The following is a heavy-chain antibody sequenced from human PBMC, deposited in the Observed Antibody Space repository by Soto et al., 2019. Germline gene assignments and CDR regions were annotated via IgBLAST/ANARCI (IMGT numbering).Heavy chain of an antibody. CDR1: GYSFTSYW. CDR2: IDPSDSYT. CDR3: ARTGGTYYDYYGMDV. J-gene: IGHJ6*01. V-gene: IGHV5-10-1*01. Sequence: EVQLVQSGAEVKKPGESLRISCKGSGYSFTSYWISWVRQMPGKGLEWMGRIDPSDSYTNYSPSFQGHVTISADKSISTAYLQWSSLKDSDTAMYYCARTGGTYYDYYGMDVWGQGNKVTVS. D-gene: IGHD3-16*01.